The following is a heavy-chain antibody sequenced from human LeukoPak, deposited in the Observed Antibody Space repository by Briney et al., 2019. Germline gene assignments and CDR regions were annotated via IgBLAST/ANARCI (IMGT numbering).Heavy chain of an antibody. Sequence: GGSLRLSCAASGFTFSSYSMNWVRQAPGKGLEWVSYISSSSRTIYYADSVKGRFTISRDNAKNSLYLQMNSLRAEDTAVYYCARWGTGLDYWGQGTLVTVSS. D-gene: IGHD3/OR15-3a*01. V-gene: IGHV3-48*01. J-gene: IGHJ4*02. CDR1: GFTFSSYS. CDR3: ARWGTGLDY. CDR2: ISSSSRTI.